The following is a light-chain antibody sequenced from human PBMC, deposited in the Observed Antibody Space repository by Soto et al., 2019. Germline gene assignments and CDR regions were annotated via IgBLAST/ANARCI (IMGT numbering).Light chain of an antibody. V-gene: IGLV2-14*01. CDR1: SSDIGRYNF. Sequence: QSALTQPASMSGSPGQSITISCTGTSSDIGRYNFVSWYQHHPGKAPKLIIYEATKRPSGVSYRFSGSKSGNTASLTISGLQAEDEADYYCTSYTITSNYVFGNGTKVTVL. J-gene: IGLJ1*01. CDR2: EAT. CDR3: TSYTITSNYV.